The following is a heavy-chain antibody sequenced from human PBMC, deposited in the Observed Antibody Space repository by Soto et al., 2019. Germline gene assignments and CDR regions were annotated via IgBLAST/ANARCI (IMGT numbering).Heavy chain of an antibody. CDR1: GGSINIGGYY. CDR2: IYYSGST. J-gene: IGHJ4*02. V-gene: IGHV4-31*03. Sequence: SETLSLTCTVSGGSINIGGYYWSWIRQHPGKGLEWIGYIYYSGSTFYNPSLKSRVTISFDTSKNQFSLKLNSVTAADTAVYYCARTAWHYFDYWGRGTLVTVSS. CDR3: ARTAWHYFDY. D-gene: IGHD2-21*02.